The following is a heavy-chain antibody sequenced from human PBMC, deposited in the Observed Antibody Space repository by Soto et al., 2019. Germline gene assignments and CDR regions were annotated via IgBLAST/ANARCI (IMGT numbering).Heavy chain of an antibody. Sequence: ASVKVSFKASGYTFTGYYMHWLRQAPGQGLEWMGWINPNSGGTNYAQKFQGWVTMTRDTSISTAYMELSRLRSDDTAVYYCARGALITGTTGSGYYYYYGMDVWGQGTTVTVSS. CDR2: INPNSGGT. J-gene: IGHJ6*02. CDR3: ARGALITGTTGSGYYYYYGMDV. CDR1: GYTFTGYY. V-gene: IGHV1-2*04. D-gene: IGHD1-20*01.